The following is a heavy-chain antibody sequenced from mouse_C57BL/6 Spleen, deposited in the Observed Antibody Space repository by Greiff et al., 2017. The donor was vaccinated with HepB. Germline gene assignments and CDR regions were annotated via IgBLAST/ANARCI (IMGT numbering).Heavy chain of an antibody. V-gene: IGHV1-81*01. CDR2: IYPRSGNT. CDR3: ARLYYGSSYGDFDY. Sequence: QVQLKQSGAELARPGASVKLSCKASGYTFTSYGISWVKQRTGQGLEWIGEIYPRSGNTYYNEKFKGKATLTADKSSSTAYMELRSLTSEDSAVYFCARLYYGSSYGDFDYWGQGTTLTVSS. CDR1: GYTFTSYG. J-gene: IGHJ2*01. D-gene: IGHD1-1*01.